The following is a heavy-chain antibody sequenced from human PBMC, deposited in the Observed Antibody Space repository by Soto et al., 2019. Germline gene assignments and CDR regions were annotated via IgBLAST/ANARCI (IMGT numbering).Heavy chain of an antibody. J-gene: IGHJ6*03. CDR1: GFTFSSYA. V-gene: IGHV3-23*01. Sequence: GWSLRLSCAASGFTFSSYAMSWVRQAPGKGLEWVSGISSRGGSTYYADSVKGRFTISRDNSKDTLYLQMNSLRAEDTAIYYCARRVGGENFYYYMDVWGKGTTVTVSS. CDR3: ARRVGGENFYYYMDV. CDR2: ISSRGGST. D-gene: IGHD3-16*01.